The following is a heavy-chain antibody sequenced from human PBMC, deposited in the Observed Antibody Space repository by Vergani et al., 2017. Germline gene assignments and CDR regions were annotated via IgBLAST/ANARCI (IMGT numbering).Heavy chain of an antibody. V-gene: IGHV3-7*01. CDR1: GFTFSSYW. J-gene: IGHJ4*02. Sequence: EVQLVESGGGLVQPGGSLRLSCAASGFTFSSYWMSWVRQAPGKGLEWVANIKQDGSEKYYVDSVKGRFTISRDNAKNSLYRQMNSLRAEATAVYYCARGEWELLSYFDYWGQGTLVTVSS. D-gene: IGHD1-26*01. CDR3: ARGEWELLSYFDY. CDR2: IKQDGSEK.